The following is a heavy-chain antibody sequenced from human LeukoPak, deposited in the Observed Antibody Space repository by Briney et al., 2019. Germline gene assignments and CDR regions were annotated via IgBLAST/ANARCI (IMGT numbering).Heavy chain of an antibody. V-gene: IGHV4-31*03. J-gene: IGHJ4*02. CDR1: GGSISSGGYY. D-gene: IGHD3-22*01. Sequence: SQTLSLTCTVSGGSISSGGYYWSWIRQHPGKGLEWIGYIYYSGSTYYNPSLKSRVTISVDTSKNQFSLKLSSVTAADTAVYYCARVYDSEGYFDYWGQGTLVTVSS. CDR3: ARVYDSEGYFDY. CDR2: IYYSGST.